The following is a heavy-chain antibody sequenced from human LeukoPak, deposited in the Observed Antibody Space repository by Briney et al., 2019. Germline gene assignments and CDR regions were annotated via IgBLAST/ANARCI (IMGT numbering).Heavy chain of an antibody. J-gene: IGHJ5*02. D-gene: IGHD3-10*01. Sequence: PSETLSLTCTVSGGSISSGSYYWSWIRQPAGKGLEWIGRIYTSGSTNYNPSLKSRVTISVDTSKNQFSLKLSSVTAADTAVYYCARLLWFGESLSFDPWGQGTLVTVSS. V-gene: IGHV4-61*02. CDR1: GGSISSGSYY. CDR3: ARLLWFGESLSFDP. CDR2: IYTSGST.